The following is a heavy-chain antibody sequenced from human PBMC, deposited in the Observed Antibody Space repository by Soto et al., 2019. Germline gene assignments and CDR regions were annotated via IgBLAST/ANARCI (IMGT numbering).Heavy chain of an antibody. Sequence: SETLSLTCAVYGGSFSGYYWSWIRQPPGKGLEWIGFIHYSGSTNNNPSLKSRVTISTDTSKNRFSLKLTSVTAADTAVYYCASIYDFLTGYFNYWGQGTLVTVSS. CDR2: IHYSGST. CDR3: ASIYDFLTGYFNY. V-gene: IGHV4-59*01. D-gene: IGHD3-9*01. J-gene: IGHJ4*02. CDR1: GGSFSGYY.